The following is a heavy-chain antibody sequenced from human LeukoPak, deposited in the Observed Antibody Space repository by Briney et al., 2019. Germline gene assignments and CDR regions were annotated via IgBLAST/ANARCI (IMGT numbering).Heavy chain of an antibody. J-gene: IGHJ6*03. CDR2: INAGNGNT. V-gene: IGHV1-3*03. CDR3: ARGYYYGSGSYYKNYYYMDV. D-gene: IGHD3-10*01. CDR1: GYTFTSYA. Sequence: GASVKVSCKASGYTFTSYAMHWVRQAPGQRLEWMGWINAGNGNTKYSQEFQGRVTITRDTSASTAYMELSSLRSEDMAVYYCARGYYYGSGSYYKNYYYMDVWGKGTTVTVSS.